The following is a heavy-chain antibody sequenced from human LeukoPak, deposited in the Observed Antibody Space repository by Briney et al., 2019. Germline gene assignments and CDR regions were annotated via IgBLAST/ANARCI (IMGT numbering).Heavy chain of an antibody. Sequence: GESLKKSCKGSGYTFTNYWIGWVRQMPGKGLEWMGIIYPGNSDTRYSPSFQGRVTISADKSINTAYLQWSSLKASDTAIYYCARHGPLEMATTDIDYWGQGTLVTVSS. CDR1: GYTFTNYW. CDR3: ARHGPLEMATTDIDY. D-gene: IGHD5-24*01. CDR2: IYPGNSDT. V-gene: IGHV5-51*01. J-gene: IGHJ4*02.